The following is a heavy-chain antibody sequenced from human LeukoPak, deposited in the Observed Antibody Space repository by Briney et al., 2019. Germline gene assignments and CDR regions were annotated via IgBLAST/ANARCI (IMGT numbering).Heavy chain of an antibody. V-gene: IGHV1-69*13. D-gene: IGHD2-2*02. Sequence: GASVKVSCKASGLTFGTYTVTWVRQAPGQGLEWMGGIIPVFGTANYAQKFQGRVTITADESTSTAYMELSSLRSEDTAIYYCARVSGGKYCSITSCYMRGWFDPWGQGTLVTVSS. J-gene: IGHJ5*02. CDR2: IIPVFGTA. CDR1: GLTFGTYT. CDR3: ARVSGGKYCSITSCYMRGWFDP.